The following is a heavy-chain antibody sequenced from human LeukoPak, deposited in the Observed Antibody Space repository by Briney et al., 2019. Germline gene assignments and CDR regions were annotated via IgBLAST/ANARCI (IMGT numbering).Heavy chain of an antibody. Sequence: SETLSLTCTVSGGSISNTNYYWAWIRQPPGRGLEWIGSIYYTGTTFDNPSLKSRVTISVDTSKNQFSLKLSSVTAADTAIYYCATGTGHYYYYYYMDVWGKGTTVTVSS. CDR2: IYYTGTT. V-gene: IGHV4-39*01. CDR3: ATGTGHYYYYYYMDV. CDR1: GGSISNTNYY. D-gene: IGHD1-1*01. J-gene: IGHJ6*03.